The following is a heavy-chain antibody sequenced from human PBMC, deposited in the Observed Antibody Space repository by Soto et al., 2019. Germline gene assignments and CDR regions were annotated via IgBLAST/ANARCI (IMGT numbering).Heavy chain of an antibody. CDR3: ASHFTGVLVLGASPPGGDNYGWDV. CDR2: IIPILDIP. V-gene: IGHV1-69*02. J-gene: IGHJ6*02. CDR1: GGTFSRYT. Sequence: QVQLVQSGAEVKKPGSSVKVSCKASGGTFSRYTISWVRQAPGQGLEWMGRIIPILDIPNYAQNFQGRVTIPADKSTSTAYIELSSLRSDDTAVYYCASHFTGVLVLGASPPGGDNYGWDVWGQGTTVTVSS. D-gene: IGHD2-15*01.